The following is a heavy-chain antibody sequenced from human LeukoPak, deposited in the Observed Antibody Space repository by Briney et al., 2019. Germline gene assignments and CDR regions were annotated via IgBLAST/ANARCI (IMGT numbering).Heavy chain of an antibody. CDR1: GYTFTAYY. CDR2: INPVSGGT. Sequence: ASVKVSCKPSGYTFTAYYLHWVRQAPGQGLEWMGWINPVSGGTNYAQKFQGRVTMTRDTSINTAYMVLSSLRSDDTAVYHCARGGRADYGMDVWGQGTTVTVSS. D-gene: IGHD6-25*01. V-gene: IGHV1-2*02. J-gene: IGHJ6*02. CDR3: ARGGRADYGMDV.